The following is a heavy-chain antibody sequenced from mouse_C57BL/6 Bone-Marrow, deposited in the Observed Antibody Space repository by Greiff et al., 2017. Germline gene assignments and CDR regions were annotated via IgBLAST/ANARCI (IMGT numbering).Heavy chain of an antibody. CDR2: IHPNSGST. V-gene: IGHV1-64*01. D-gene: IGHD2-12*01. CDR1: GYTFTSYW. CDR3: AMYSFDY. J-gene: IGHJ2*01. Sequence: QVQLQQPGAELVKPGASVKLSCKASGYTFTSYWMHWVKQRPGKGLEWIGMIHPNSGSTNYNEKFKSRVTLTIDKSSSTAYMQLSSLTSEDSAVYYCAMYSFDYWGQGTTLTVSS.